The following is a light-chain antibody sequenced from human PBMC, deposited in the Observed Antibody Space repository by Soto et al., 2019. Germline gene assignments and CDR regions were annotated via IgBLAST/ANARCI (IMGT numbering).Light chain of an antibody. CDR2: EVT. CDR3: SSFTSRDTLV. J-gene: IGLJ3*02. Sequence: QSALTQPRSVSGSPGQSVTISCAGTSSDVGAYDSVSWYQQHPAKAPRLIISEVTNRPSGVSNRFSGSKSGNTASLTISGLQVEDEADYFCSSFTSRDTLVFGGGTKLTVL. CDR1: SSDVGAYDS. V-gene: IGLV2-14*01.